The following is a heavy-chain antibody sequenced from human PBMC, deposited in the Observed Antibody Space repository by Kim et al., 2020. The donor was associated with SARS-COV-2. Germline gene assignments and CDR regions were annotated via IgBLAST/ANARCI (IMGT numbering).Heavy chain of an antibody. CDR1: GFTVSHTY. CDR3: AREPSTYFDY. V-gene: IGHV3-66*01. J-gene: IGHJ4*02. CDR2: IYGGGST. Sequence: GGSLILSCVVSGFTVSHTYMSWVRQAPGKGLEWVSIIYGGGSTYYADSVKGRFTISRDDSRNTVYLQMNSVRAEDTAVYFCAREPSTYFDYWGQGTLVTVSS.